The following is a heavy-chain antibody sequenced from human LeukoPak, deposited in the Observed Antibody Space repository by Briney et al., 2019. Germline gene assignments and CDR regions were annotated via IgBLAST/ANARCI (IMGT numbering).Heavy chain of an antibody. CDR2: ISAYNGNT. D-gene: IGHD3-3*02. CDR3: ASHRISPYYFDY. Sequence: GASVKISCKASGYTFTTYAINWVRQAPGQGLEWMGWISAYNGNTNYAQKLQGRVTMTTDTSTSTAYMELRSLRSDDTAVYYCASHRISPYYFDYWGQGTLVTVSS. J-gene: IGHJ4*02. V-gene: IGHV1-18*01. CDR1: GYTFTTYA.